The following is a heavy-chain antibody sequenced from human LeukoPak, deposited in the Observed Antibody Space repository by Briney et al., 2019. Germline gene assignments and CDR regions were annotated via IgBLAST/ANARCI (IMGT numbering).Heavy chain of an antibody. Sequence: PGGSLRLSCAASGFALSSYSMTWVRQAPGKGLEWVSSITSSSSYIYYADSVKGRFTISRDDAKNSLYLQMNSLRVEDTAVYYCARERHTFDPWGQGTLVTVSS. CDR2: ITSSSSYI. D-gene: IGHD6-25*01. CDR3: ARERHTFDP. CDR1: GFALSSYS. J-gene: IGHJ5*02. V-gene: IGHV3-21*01.